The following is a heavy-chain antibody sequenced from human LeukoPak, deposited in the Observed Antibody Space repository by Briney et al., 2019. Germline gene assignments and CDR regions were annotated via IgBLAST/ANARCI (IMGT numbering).Heavy chain of an antibody. V-gene: IGHV4-4*07. CDR1: GGSISNYY. CDR2: IYTSGST. D-gene: IGHD5-18*01. J-gene: IGHJ3*02. Sequence: SETLSLTCTVSGGSISNYYWSWIRQPAGKGLEWIGRIYTSGSTNYNPSLKSRVTMSVDTSKNQFSLKLSSVTAADTAVYYCARDVGRGYSYGYSAFDIWGQGTMVTVSS. CDR3: ARDVGRGYSYGYSAFDI.